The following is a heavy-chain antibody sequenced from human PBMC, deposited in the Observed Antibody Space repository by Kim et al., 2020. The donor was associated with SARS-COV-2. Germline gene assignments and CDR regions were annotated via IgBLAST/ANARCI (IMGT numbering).Heavy chain of an antibody. D-gene: IGHD3-22*01. J-gene: IGHJ3*02. CDR3: AKGHVNQYYYDSSGYPITYDAFDI. Sequence: GGSLRLSCAASGFTFSSYGMHWVRQAPGKGLEWVAVISYDGSNKYYADSVKGRFTISRDNSKNTLYLQMNSLRAEDTAVYYCAKGHVNQYYYDSSGYPITYDAFDIWGQGTMVTVSS. CDR1: GFTFSSYG. V-gene: IGHV3-30*18. CDR2: ISYDGSNK.